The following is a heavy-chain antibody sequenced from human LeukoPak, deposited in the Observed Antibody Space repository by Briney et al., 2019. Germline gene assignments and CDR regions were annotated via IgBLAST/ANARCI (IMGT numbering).Heavy chain of an antibody. D-gene: IGHD5-18*01. CDR1: GFTFDDYA. Sequence: PGGSLRLSCAASGFTFDDYAMHWVRQAPGKGLEWVSGISWNSGSIGYADSVKGRFTISRDNAKNSLYLQMNSLRVEDTALYYCAKDSYSYGFNWFDPWGQGTLVTVSS. J-gene: IGHJ5*02. CDR2: ISWNSGSI. V-gene: IGHV3-9*01. CDR3: AKDSYSYGFNWFDP.